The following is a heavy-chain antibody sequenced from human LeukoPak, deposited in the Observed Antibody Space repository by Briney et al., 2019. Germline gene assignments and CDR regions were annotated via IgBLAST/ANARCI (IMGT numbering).Heavy chain of an antibody. CDR2: ITYDGSNK. CDR3: AKVRGFIVVVAADY. CDR1: GFTFSSYG. Sequence: PGWSLRLSCAASGFTFSSYGMHWVRPAPGKGLEWVAVITYDGSNKYYADSVKGRFTISRDNSKNTLYLQMNSLRAEDSAVYYCAKVRGFIVVVAADYWGQGTLVTVSS. D-gene: IGHD2-15*01. V-gene: IGHV3-30*18. J-gene: IGHJ4*02.